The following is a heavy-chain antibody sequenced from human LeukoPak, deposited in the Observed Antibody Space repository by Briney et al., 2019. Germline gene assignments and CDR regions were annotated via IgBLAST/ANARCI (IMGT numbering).Heavy chain of an antibody. J-gene: IGHJ4*02. CDR3: ASPNARHSGSYYTTFDY. D-gene: IGHD1-26*01. CDR1: GDSVSSNSAG. CDR2: TYYRSKWFN. Sequence: SQTLSLTCAISGDSVSSNSAGWNWIRQSPSRGLEWLGRTYYRSKWFNDYAISVNSRITISPDTSKNQLSLHLNSVTPEDTAVYYCASPNARHSGSYYTTFDYWGQGTLVTVSS. V-gene: IGHV6-1*01.